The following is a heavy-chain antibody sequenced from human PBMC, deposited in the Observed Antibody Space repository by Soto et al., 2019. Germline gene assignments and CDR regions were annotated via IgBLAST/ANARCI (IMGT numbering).Heavy chain of an antibody. CDR3: ARFDQAPYDFWSGYYPYYYYYYMDV. Sequence: PGGSLRLSCAASGFTFSSYWMSWVRQAPGKGLEWVANIKQDGSEKYYVDSVKGRFTISRDNAKNSLYLQMNSLRAEDTAVYYCARFDQAPYDFWSGYYPYYYYYYMDVWGKGTTVTVSS. CDR2: IKQDGSEK. D-gene: IGHD3-3*01. J-gene: IGHJ6*03. V-gene: IGHV3-7*01. CDR1: GFTFSSYW.